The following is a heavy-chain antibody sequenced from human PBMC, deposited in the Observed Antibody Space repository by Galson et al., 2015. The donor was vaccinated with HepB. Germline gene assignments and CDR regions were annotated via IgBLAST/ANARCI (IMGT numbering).Heavy chain of an antibody. CDR3: AKNGRSDSTGYFDPYFDY. V-gene: IGHV3-9*01. CDR1: GFKFDDFA. J-gene: IGHJ4*02. Sequence: SLRLSCAASGFKFDDFAMYWARQAPGKGLEWVSGISWNSGSIGYADSVKGRFTISRDNAKKSLYLQMNSLRAEDTALYYCAKNGRSDSTGYFDPYFDYWGRGTLVTVSS. CDR2: ISWNSGSI. D-gene: IGHD3-22*01.